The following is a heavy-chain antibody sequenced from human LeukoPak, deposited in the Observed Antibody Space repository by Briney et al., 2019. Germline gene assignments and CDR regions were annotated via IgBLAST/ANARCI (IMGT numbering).Heavy chain of an antibody. CDR1: GGSIRYF. J-gene: IGHJ6*04. CDR2: NHSSGRP. CDR3: ARGRNGPSADYYYGMDV. Sequence: SETLSLTCTHSGGSIRYFWPWIRQPAGTGLEWIGRNHSSGRPNYNPSLRSRITMSVDTSKNQFSLKLTSVTAAVTAIYYCARGRNGPSADYYYGMDVGGKGTTVTVSS. D-gene: IGHD3-10*01. V-gene: IGHV4-4*07.